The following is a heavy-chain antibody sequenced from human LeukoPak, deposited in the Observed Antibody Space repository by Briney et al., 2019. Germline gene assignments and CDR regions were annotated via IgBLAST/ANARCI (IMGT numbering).Heavy chain of an antibody. CDR1: GASVSSSSFH. D-gene: IGHD1-14*01. J-gene: IGHJ4*02. CDR2: IYYNGGT. CDR3: ASDITTDGARKLDC. Sequence: SETLSLTCSVSGASVSSSSFHWNWIRQPPGKGLELIGYIYYNGGTNYNPSLKSRVAMSLDKSKNQFSLKLNSVTAADTAVYYCASDITTDGARKLDCWGQGTLVTVSS. V-gene: IGHV4-61*01.